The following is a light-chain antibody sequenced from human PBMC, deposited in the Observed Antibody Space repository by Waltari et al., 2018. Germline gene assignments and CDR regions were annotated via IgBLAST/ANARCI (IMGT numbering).Light chain of an antibody. V-gene: IGKV4-1*01. CDR3: QQYYRSRT. Sequence: DIVMTQSPDYLAVSLGERATINCKSSQSVLYNSNDKNYLAWYQQKPGQPPKLLIYWASTRESGVPDRFSGSGSGTDFTLTISSLQAEDVAVYYCQQYYRSRTFGQGTKVEIK. CDR2: WAS. J-gene: IGKJ1*01. CDR1: QSVLYNSNDKNY.